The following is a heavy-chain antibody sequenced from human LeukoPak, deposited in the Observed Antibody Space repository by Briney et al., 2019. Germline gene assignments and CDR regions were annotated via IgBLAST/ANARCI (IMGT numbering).Heavy chain of an antibody. J-gene: IGHJ6*03. CDR3: ARARYYGGKGGHPQSMDV. Sequence: PSETLSLTCTVSGGSISSYYWSWIRQPPGKGLEWIGYIYYSGSTNYNPSLKSRVTISVDTSKNQFSLKLSSVTAADTAVYYCARARYYGGKGGHPQSMDVWGKGTTVTVSS. CDR1: GGSISSYY. D-gene: IGHD4-23*01. CDR2: IYYSGST. V-gene: IGHV4-59*01.